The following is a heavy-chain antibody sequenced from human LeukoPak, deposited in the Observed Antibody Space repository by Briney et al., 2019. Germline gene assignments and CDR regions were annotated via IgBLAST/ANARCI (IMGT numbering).Heavy chain of an antibody. CDR2: IKTTTDGETT. D-gene: IGHD2-2*01. V-gene: IGHV3-15*01. CDR3: TTDIVVVPAAV. J-gene: IGHJ4*02. CDR1: GFTFSNVN. Sequence: GGSLRLSCAASGFTFSNVNLNWVHQAPGKGLEWVARIKTTTDGETTEYAAPVKGRFTISRDDSKDTLYLQMNSLKTEDTAVYYCTTDIVVVPAAVWGQGTLVTVSS.